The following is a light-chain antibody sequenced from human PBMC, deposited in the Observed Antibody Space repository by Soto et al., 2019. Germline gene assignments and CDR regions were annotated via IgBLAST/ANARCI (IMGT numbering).Light chain of an antibody. CDR2: GAS. CDR1: QRVSST. CDR3: QQYNHWPLT. Sequence: EIVMTQSPATLFVSPGERATLSCGASQRVSSTLAWYQQKPGQAPRLLIYGASTRATGIPARFSGSGSGTEFTLTISNLQSEDVAVYYCQQYNHWPLTFGGGTKVEIK. V-gene: IGKV3-15*01. J-gene: IGKJ4*01.